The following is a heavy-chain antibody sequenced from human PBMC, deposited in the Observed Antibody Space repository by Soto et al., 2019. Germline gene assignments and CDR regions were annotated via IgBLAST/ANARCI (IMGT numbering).Heavy chain of an antibody. J-gene: IGHJ6*02. CDR1: GCSFTSYW. Sequence: ESLKISWKGSGCSFTSYWIGWVRQMPGKGLEWMGIIYPGDSDTRYSPSFQGQVTISADNSKNTLYLQMNSLRAEDTAVYYCARDYYRFNSGYGFSMDVWGQGTTVTVSS. CDR2: IYPGDSDT. D-gene: IGHD5-12*01. V-gene: IGHV5-51*01. CDR3: ARDYYRFNSGYGFSMDV.